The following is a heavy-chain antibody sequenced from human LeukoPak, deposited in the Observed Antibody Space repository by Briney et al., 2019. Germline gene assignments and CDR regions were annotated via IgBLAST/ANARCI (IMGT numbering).Heavy chain of an antibody. Sequence: SGGSLRLSCAVSGFTVNSIYMTWFRQAPGKGLEWVSVIYVDGTTIYSDSVKGRFTMTRDDSGNTLYLQLNSLRAEDTAVYYCAKEGRGANNARFGIDYWGQGTLVTVSS. V-gene: IGHV3-66*01. CDR2: IYVDGTT. J-gene: IGHJ4*02. CDR1: GFTVNSIY. CDR3: AKEGRGANNARFGIDY. D-gene: IGHD5-24*01.